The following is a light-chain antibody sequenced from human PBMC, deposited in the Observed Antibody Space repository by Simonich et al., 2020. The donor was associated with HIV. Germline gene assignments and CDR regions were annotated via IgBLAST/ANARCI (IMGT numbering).Light chain of an antibody. CDR2: GTG. Sequence: QSVLTQPPSVSGAPGQRVTISCTGSSSNSGAGYDVHWYQQLPGTAPTLLIYGTGHRPSGVPDRFSGCKSGTSATLGITGLQTGDEADYYCGTWYSSLSAVLFGGGTKLTVL. V-gene: IGLV1-40*01. CDR1: SSNSGAGYD. J-gene: IGLJ2*01. CDR3: GTWYSSLSAVL.